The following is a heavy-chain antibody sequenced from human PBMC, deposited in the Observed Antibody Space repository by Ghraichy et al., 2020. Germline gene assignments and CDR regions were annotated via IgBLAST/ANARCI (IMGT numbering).Heavy chain of an antibody. Sequence: ASVKVSCKVSGYTLTELSMHWVRQAPGKGLEWMGGFDPEDGETIYAQKFQGRVTMTEDTSTDTAYMELSSLRSEDTAVYYCATPLVVVVAAIAFDIWGQGTMVTVSS. V-gene: IGHV1-24*01. CDR1: GYTLTELS. CDR3: ATPLVVVVAAIAFDI. D-gene: IGHD2-15*01. CDR2: FDPEDGET. J-gene: IGHJ3*02.